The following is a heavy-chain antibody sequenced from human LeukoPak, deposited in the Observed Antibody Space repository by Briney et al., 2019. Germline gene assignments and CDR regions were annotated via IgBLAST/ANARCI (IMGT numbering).Heavy chain of an antibody. J-gene: IGHJ6*03. D-gene: IGHD1-26*01. CDR2: IRYDGSKK. Sequence: GGSLRLSCAASGFIFSSYGMHWVRQAPGKGLEWVAFIRYDGSKKYYADSVKGRFTISRDNSKNTLYLQMNSLGPEDTAVYYCARDPYSGNYGNYYYYYMDVWGKGTTVTISS. CDR3: ARDPYSGNYGNYYYYYMDV. V-gene: IGHV3-30*02. CDR1: GFIFSSYG.